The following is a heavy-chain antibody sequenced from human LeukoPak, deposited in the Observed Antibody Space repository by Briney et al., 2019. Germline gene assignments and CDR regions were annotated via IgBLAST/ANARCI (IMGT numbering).Heavy chain of an antibody. D-gene: IGHD2-8*01. Sequence: PSETLSLTCTVSGGSISSYYWSWIRQPPGKGLEWIGYIYHSGSTNYNPSLKSRVTISVDTSKNQFSLKLSSVIAADTAVYYCARDLGYCTNGVCHTRFDYWGQGTLVAVSS. V-gene: IGHV4-59*01. J-gene: IGHJ4*02. CDR2: IYHSGST. CDR1: GGSISSYY. CDR3: ARDLGYCTNGVCHTRFDY.